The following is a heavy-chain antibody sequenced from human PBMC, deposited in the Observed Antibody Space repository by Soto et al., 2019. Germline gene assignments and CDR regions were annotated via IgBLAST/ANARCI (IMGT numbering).Heavy chain of an antibody. J-gene: IGHJ6*02. CDR3: AQSISTSSSSGVYSLYYGMDS. V-gene: IGHV3-23*01. D-gene: IGHD6-6*01. CDR2: ISGSGHST. CDR1: GLTFSTFA. Sequence: GGSLILSCAASGLTFSTFAMNWVRQAPGEGLEWVSGISGSGHSTYHADSVKGRFTISRDNSKNTLYLQMNSLRADDTAIYYCAQSISTSSSSGVYSLYYGMDSWGQGTTV.